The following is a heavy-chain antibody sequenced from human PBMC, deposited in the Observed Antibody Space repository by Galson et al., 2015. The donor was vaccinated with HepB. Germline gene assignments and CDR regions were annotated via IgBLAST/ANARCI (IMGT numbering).Heavy chain of an antibody. V-gene: IGHV3-33*01. D-gene: IGHD3-10*01. Sequence: SLRLSCAASGFTFSSYGMHWVRQAPGKGLEWVAVIWYDGSNKYYADSVKGRFTISRDNSKNTLYLQMNSLRAEDTAVYYCARDSEVGEFHKYYYYGMDVCGQGTTVTVSS. CDR1: GFTFSSYG. J-gene: IGHJ6*02. CDR2: IWYDGSNK. CDR3: ARDSEVGEFHKYYYYGMDV.